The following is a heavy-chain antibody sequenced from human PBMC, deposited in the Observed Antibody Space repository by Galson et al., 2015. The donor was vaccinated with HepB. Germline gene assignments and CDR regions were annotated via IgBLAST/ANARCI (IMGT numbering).Heavy chain of an antibody. CDR1: GFTFEDCA. CDR3: ARDPLTPIDVG. CDR2: ISWNSDFT. D-gene: IGHD1-14*01. Sequence: SLRLSCAASGFTFEDCAMHWVRQVPGKGLEWVSGISWNSDFTGYVDSVKGRFTVSRDNAKNSLYLQMTGLRVDDTAVYYCARDPLTPIDVGWGQGTLVTVSS. V-gene: IGHV3-9*01. J-gene: IGHJ4*02.